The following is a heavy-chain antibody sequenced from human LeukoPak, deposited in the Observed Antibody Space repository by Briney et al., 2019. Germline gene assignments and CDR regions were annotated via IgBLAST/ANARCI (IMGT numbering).Heavy chain of an antibody. CDR1: GFTFSSYS. V-gene: IGHV3-48*02. CDR2: ISSSSSTI. D-gene: IGHD4-17*01. Sequence: GGSLRLSCAASGFTFSSYSMNWVRQAPGKGLEWVSYISSSSSTIYYADSVEGRFTISRDDAKNSLYLQMNSLRDEDTAVYYCARNPTVTTRFRYFQHWGQGTLVTVSS. J-gene: IGHJ1*01. CDR3: ARNPTVTTRFRYFQH.